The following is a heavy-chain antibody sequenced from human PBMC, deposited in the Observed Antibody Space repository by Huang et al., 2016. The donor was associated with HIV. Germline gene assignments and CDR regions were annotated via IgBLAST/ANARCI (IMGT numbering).Heavy chain of an antibody. CDR3: ARERMMSWLDDHDAFDI. Sequence: QVQLQQWGAGLLKPSETLSLTCAVYGGSFSGYYWSWSRQSPGKGLERIGEINHSGSTNYSPSLKSRLTISVDTSKNQFSLKLSSVTAADTAVYYCARERMMSWLDDHDAFDIWGQGTMVTVSS. D-gene: IGHD1-1*01. V-gene: IGHV4-34*01. CDR1: GGSFSGYY. CDR2: INHSGST. J-gene: IGHJ3*02.